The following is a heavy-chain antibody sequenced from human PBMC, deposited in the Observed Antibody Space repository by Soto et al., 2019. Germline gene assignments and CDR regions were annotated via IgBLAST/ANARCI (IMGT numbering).Heavy chain of an antibody. D-gene: IGHD6-13*01. V-gene: IGHV1-69*06. CDR1: GGTFSSYA. CDR3: ATEKSSSVYYYYGMDV. Sequence: GASVKVSCKASGGTFSSYAISWVRQAPGQGLEWMGGIIPIFGTANYAQKFQGRVTITADKSTSTAYMELSSLRSEDTAVYYCATEKSSSVYYYYGMDVWGQGTTVTVSS. J-gene: IGHJ6*02. CDR2: IIPIFGTA.